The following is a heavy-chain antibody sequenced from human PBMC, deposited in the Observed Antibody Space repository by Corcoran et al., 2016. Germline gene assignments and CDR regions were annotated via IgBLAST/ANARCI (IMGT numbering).Heavy chain of an antibody. CDR2: IYYSGST. J-gene: IGHJ4*02. CDR1: GGSISSYY. Sequence: QVQLQESGPGLVKPSETLSLTCTVSGGSISSYYWSWIRQPPGKGLEWIGYIYYSGSTNYNPSLKSRVTISVDTSKNQFSLKLSSVTAADTAVYYCARGDGYNRNEPYDYWGQGTLVTVSS. V-gene: IGHV4-59*01. D-gene: IGHD1-1*01. CDR3: ARGDGYNRNEPYDY.